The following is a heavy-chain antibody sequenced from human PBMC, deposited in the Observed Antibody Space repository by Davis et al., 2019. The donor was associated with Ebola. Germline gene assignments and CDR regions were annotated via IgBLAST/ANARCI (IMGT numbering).Heavy chain of an antibody. V-gene: IGHV3-21*01. CDR3: ARDRIDYFDY. J-gene: IGHJ4*02. Sequence: GESLKISCAASGFTFSSYSMNWVRQAPGKGLEWVSSISSSSSYIYYADSVKGRFTISRDNAKNSLYLQMNSLRAEDTAVYYCARDRIDYFDYWGQGTLVTVSS. CDR1: GFTFSSYS. CDR2: ISSSSSYI.